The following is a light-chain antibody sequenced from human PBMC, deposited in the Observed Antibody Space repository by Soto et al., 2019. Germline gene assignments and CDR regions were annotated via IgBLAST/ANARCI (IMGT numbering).Light chain of an antibody. J-gene: IGLJ1*01. CDR2: EVS. V-gene: IGLV2-14*01. CDR3: SSYSISTAYL. Sequence: QSVLTQPASVSGSPGQSITISCTGTSSDVGGYDYVSWYQLHPGKAPKLMVFEVSNRPSGVSYRFSGSKSGNTASLTISGLQAEDEADYFCSSYSISTAYLLGTGNKV. CDR1: SSDVGGYDY.